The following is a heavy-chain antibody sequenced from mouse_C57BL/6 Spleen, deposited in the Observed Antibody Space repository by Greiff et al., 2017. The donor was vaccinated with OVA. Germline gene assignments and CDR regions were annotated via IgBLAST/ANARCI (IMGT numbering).Heavy chain of an antibody. CDR1: GYSFTGYD. CDR3: ASCSYYVSSLYAMDY. J-gene: IGHJ4*01. D-gene: IGHD1-1*01. V-gene: IGHV1-42*01. CDR2: INPSTGGT. Sequence: VQLQQSGPELVKPGASVKISCKASGYSFTGYDMNWVKQSPEKSLEWIGEINPSTGGTTYNQKFKAKATLTVDKSSSTAYMQLKSLTSEDSAVYYCASCSYYVSSLYAMDYWGQGTSVTVSS.